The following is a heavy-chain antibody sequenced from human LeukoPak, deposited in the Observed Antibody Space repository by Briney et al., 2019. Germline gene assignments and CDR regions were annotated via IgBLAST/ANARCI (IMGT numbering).Heavy chain of an antibody. D-gene: IGHD2-2*01. CDR3: ARRLGYCSSTSCLGY. Sequence: GGSLRLSCAASGFTFSSYSMNWVRQAPGKGLEWVSYISSSSSTIYYADSVKGRFTISRDNAKNSLYLQMNSLRAEDTAVYYCARRLGYCSSTSCLGYWGQGTLVTVSS. CDR1: GFTFSSYS. CDR2: ISSSSSTI. V-gene: IGHV3-48*01. J-gene: IGHJ4*02.